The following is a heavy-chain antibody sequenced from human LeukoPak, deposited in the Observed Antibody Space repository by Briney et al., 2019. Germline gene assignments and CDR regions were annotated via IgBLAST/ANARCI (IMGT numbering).Heavy chain of an antibody. CDR3: ARLVPNWFDP. CDR2: INHSGST. J-gene: IGHJ5*02. CDR1: GGSFSGYY. V-gene: IGHV4-34*01. Sequence: SETLSLTCAVYGGSFSGYYWSWIRQPPGKGLEWIGEINHSGSTNYNPSLKSRVTISVDRSKNQFSLKLSSVTAADTAVYYCARLVPNWFDPWGQGTLVTVSS. D-gene: IGHD1-26*01.